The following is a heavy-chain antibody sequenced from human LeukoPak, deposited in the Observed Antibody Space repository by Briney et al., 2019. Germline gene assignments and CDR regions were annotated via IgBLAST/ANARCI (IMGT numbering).Heavy chain of an antibody. CDR3: AKDGDGYNAWFDS. CDR1: GYTFTGYY. D-gene: IGHD5-24*01. Sequence: GASVKVSCKASGYTFTGYYMNWVRQAPGQGLEWMGRINPNTGGTNYAQNFQGSVTMTRDTSITTVYMELSRLRSDDTAVYFCAKDGDGYNAWFDSWGQGTQVIVSS. J-gene: IGHJ5*01. V-gene: IGHV1-2*06. CDR2: INPNTGGT.